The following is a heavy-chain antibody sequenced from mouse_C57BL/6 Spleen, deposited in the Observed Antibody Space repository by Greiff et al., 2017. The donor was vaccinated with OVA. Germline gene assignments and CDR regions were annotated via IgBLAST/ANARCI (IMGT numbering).Heavy chain of an antibody. CDR2: IYPGSGST. D-gene: IGHD1-1*01. CDR1: GYTFTSYW. CDR3: AGALTTVVARYFDV. J-gene: IGHJ1*03. Sequence: VQLQQSGAELVKPGASVKMSCKASGYTFTSYWITWVKQRPGQGLEWIGDIYPGSGSTTYNEKFKSKATLTVDTSSSTAYMQLSSLTSEDSAVYYGAGALTTVVARYFDVWGTGTTVTVSS. V-gene: IGHV1-55*01.